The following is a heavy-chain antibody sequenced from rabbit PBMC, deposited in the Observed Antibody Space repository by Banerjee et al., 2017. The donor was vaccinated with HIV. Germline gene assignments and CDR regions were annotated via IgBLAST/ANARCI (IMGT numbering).Heavy chain of an antibody. D-gene: IGHD2-1*01. CDR2: IYAGSSGST. J-gene: IGHJ4*01. V-gene: IGHV1S40*01. Sequence: QSLEESGGDLVQPGGSLKLSCKASGFTFSDNYAMCWVRQAPGKGLEWIACIYAGSSGSTYYASWAKGRFTISKTSSTTVTLQMPSLTAADTATYFCAREADSYDDYGDYDRNNLWGPGTLVTVS. CDR1: GFTFSDNYA. CDR3: AREADSYDDYGDYDRNNL.